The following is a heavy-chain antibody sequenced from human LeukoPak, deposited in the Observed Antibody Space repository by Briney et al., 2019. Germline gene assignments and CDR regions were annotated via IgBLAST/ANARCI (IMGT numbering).Heavy chain of an antibody. CDR3: ARDLGYGGKSDAFDI. CDR1: GYTFTSYY. CDR2: INPSGGST. D-gene: IGHD4-23*01. Sequence: ASVKVSCKASGYTFTSYYMHWVRQAPGQGLEWMGIINPSGGSTSYAQKFQGRVTMTRDMSTSTVYMELSSLRSEDTAVYYCARDLGYGGKSDAFDIWGQGTVVTVSS. J-gene: IGHJ3*02. V-gene: IGHV1-46*01.